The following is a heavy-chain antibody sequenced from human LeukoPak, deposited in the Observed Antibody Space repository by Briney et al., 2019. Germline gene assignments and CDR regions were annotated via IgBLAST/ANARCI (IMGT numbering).Heavy chain of an antibody. D-gene: IGHD2-21*01. J-gene: IGHJ4*02. CDR2: VYTSETP. Sequence: KASETLSLTCTVSGGSISRGSYFWSWIRQPAGKGLEWIGRVYTSETPKYNPSLKSRVTISVDTSRNQFSLKLSSVTAADTAVYYCARGGIPDYWGQGILVTVSS. CDR3: ARGGIPDY. CDR1: GGSISRGSYF. V-gene: IGHV4-61*02.